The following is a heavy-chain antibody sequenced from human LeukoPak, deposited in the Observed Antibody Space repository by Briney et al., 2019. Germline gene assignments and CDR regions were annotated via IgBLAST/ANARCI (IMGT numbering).Heavy chain of an antibody. Sequence: GRSLRLSCAASGFTLSIYAMSWVRQAPGKGLEWVSAITTSGATTYYAGSVKGRFTISRDNSKNMLYLQMNSLRAEDTAVYYCAKDPGWFDSWGQGTLVTVSS. CDR3: AKDPGWFDS. CDR2: ITTSGATT. CDR1: GFTLSIYA. J-gene: IGHJ5*01. V-gene: IGHV3-23*01.